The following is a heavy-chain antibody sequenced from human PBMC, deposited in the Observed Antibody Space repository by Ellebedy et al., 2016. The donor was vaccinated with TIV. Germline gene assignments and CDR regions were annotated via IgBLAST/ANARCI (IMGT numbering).Heavy chain of an antibody. J-gene: IGHJ4*02. Sequence: GESLKISCAASGFTFSSYSMNWVRQAPGKGLEWVSSISSSSSYIYYADAVKGRFTISRDNAKNSLYLQMNNLRAEDTAVYYCARDFGVVVTARVDYWGQGTLVTVSS. CDR3: ARDFGVVVTARVDY. CDR1: GFTFSSYS. CDR2: ISSSSSYI. D-gene: IGHD2-21*02. V-gene: IGHV3-21*01.